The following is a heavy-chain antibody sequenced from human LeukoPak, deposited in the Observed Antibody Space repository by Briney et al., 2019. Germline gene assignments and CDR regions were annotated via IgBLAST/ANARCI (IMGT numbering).Heavy chain of an antibody. Sequence: VASVKVSCKASGYTFTSYAMNWVRQAPGQGIEWMGWINTNTGNPTYAQGFTGRFVFSLDTSVSTAYLQISSLKAEDTAVYYCARDLRWYHQLPNNWFDPWGQGTLVTVSS. V-gene: IGHV7-4-1*02. CDR3: ARDLRWYHQLPNNWFDP. D-gene: IGHD4-23*01. CDR1: GYTFTSYA. J-gene: IGHJ5*02. CDR2: INTNTGNP.